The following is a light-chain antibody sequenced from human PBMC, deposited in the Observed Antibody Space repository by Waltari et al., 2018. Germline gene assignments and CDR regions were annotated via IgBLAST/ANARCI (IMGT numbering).Light chain of an antibody. V-gene: IGLV2-23*02. CDR2: EVK. CDR3: YSYEDTTSSYV. CDR1: STDVGSFDL. Sequence: QSALTQPASVSGSPGQSITISCTGTSTDVGSFDLVAWYQQHAGRVPKLIIYEVKKRPSGVSSRFSGSKSGNTASLTISGLEAEDEADYYCYSYEDTTSSYVFGTGTRVAV. J-gene: IGLJ1*01.